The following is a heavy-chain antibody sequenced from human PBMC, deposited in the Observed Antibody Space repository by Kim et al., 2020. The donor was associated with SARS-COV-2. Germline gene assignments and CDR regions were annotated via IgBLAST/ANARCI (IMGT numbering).Heavy chain of an antibody. D-gene: IGHD2-21*02. V-gene: IGHV3-48*02. Sequence: GGSLRLSCSASGFNFNIYSMNWVRQSPGRGQEWVSYITGGSNTIYYADSVKGRFTISRDNAKNSLDLQMNSLRDDDTAVYYCTRGLQWAFDFWGQGSLVTVSS. J-gene: IGHJ4*02. CDR3: TRGLQWAFDF. CDR1: GFNFNIYS. CDR2: ITGGSNTI.